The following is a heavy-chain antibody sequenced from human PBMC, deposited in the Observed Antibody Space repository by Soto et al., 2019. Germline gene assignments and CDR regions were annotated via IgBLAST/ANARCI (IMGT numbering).Heavy chain of an antibody. Sequence: QLQLQESGPGLVKPSETLSLTCTVSGGSISSSSYYWGWIRQPPGKGLEWIGSIYYSGSTYYNPSLKSRVTISVDTSKNQFSLKLSSVTAADTAVYYCASTKYFDWLFSFHPWGQETLVTVSS. V-gene: IGHV4-39*01. CDR1: GGSISSSSYY. CDR3: ASTKYFDWLFSFHP. D-gene: IGHD3-9*01. CDR2: IYYSGST. J-gene: IGHJ5*02.